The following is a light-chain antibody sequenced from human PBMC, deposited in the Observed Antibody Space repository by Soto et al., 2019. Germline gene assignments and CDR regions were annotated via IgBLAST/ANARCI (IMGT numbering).Light chain of an antibody. CDR1: QSVSSNY. J-gene: IGKJ2*01. CDR2: GAS. V-gene: IGKV3-20*01. CDR3: QQYVTSPPYT. Sequence: VLAQSPGTLSLSPGERATLSCRASQSVSSNYLAWYQHKPGQAPRLLIYGASSRATGIPDRFSGSGSGTDFTLTISRLEPEDFAVYYCQQYVTSPPYTFGQGTKLEIK.